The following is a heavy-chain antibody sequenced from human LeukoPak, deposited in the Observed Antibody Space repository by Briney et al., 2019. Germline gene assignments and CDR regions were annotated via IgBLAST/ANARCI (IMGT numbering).Heavy chain of an antibody. CDR3: AKEGPRIPFDYSNYVVGMDV. CDR1: GFTFNNYW. D-gene: IGHD4-11*01. Sequence: PGGSLRLSCAASGFTFNNYWMSWVRQAPGKGLEWVAFIRYDGSNKYYADSVKGRFTISRDNSKNTLYLQMNSLRAEDTAVYYCAKEGPRIPFDYSNYVVGMDVWGKGTTVTVSS. V-gene: IGHV3-30*02. J-gene: IGHJ6*04. CDR2: IRYDGSNK.